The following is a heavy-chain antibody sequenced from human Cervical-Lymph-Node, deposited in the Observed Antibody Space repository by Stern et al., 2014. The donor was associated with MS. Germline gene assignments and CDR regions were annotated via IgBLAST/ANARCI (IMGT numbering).Heavy chain of an antibody. J-gene: IGHJ6*02. CDR3: ATGEMATKSYYYYGMDV. CDR2: VIPIFGTA. V-gene: IGHV1-69*01. Sequence: VQLVESGAEVKKPGSSVKVSCKASGGTFSSYAISWVRQAPGQGLEWMGGVIPIFGTANYAQKFQGRGTITADESTSTAYMELSSLRSEDTAVYYCATGEMATKSYYYYGMDVWGQGTTVTVSS. CDR1: GGTFSSYA. D-gene: IGHD5-24*01.